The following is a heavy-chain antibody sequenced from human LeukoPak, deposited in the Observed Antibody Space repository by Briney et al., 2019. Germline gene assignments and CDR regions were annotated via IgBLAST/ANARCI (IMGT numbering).Heavy chain of an antibody. V-gene: IGHV3-21*01. J-gene: IGHJ4*02. CDR1: GFTFSSYS. D-gene: IGHD6-13*01. CDR3: ARDTSGTPYSSSPCFDY. CDR2: ISSSSSYI. Sequence: PGGSLRLFCAASGFTFSSYSMNWVRQAPGKGLEWVSSISSSSSYIYYADSVKGRFIISRDNAKNSLYLQMNSLRAEDTAVYYCARDTSGTPYSSSPCFDYWGQGTLVTVSS.